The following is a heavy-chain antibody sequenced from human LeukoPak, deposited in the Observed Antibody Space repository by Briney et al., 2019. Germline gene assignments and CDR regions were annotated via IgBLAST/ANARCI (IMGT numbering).Heavy chain of an antibody. D-gene: IGHD6-19*01. CDR3: ARDQMAARVSGWYLVVHDAFDI. Sequence: GGSLRLSCAASGFTFSSYAMHWVRQAPGKGLEWVAVISYDGSNKYYADSVKGRFTISRDNSKNTLYLQMNSLRAEDTAVYYCARDQMAARVSGWYLVVHDAFDIWGQGTMVTVSS. CDR1: GFTFSSYA. J-gene: IGHJ3*02. V-gene: IGHV3-30-3*01. CDR2: ISYDGSNK.